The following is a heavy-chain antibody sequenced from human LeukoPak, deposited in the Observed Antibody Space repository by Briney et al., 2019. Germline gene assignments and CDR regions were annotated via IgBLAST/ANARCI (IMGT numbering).Heavy chain of an antibody. CDR1: GGSISNSGYY. J-gene: IGHJ4*02. CDR3: AKTYYYDPFDF. V-gene: IGHV4-39*01. CDR2: IYYSGST. D-gene: IGHD3-22*01. Sequence: PSETLSLTCTVSGGSISNSGYYWGWIRQPPGKGLEWIGNIYYSGSTYYNPSLKSRVTISVDTSKNQFSLKLSSVTAAGTAVYYCAKTYYYDPFDFWGQGTLVTVSS.